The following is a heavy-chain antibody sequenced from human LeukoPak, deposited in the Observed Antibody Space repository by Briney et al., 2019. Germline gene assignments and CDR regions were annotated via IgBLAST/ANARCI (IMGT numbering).Heavy chain of an antibody. CDR1: GGTFSSYA. D-gene: IGHD1-26*01. V-gene: IGHV1-69*04. CDR2: IIPIFGIA. J-gene: IGHJ4*02. Sequence: SVTVSCKASGGTFSSYAISWVRQAPGQGLEWMGRIIPIFGIANYAQKFQGRVTITADKATSTAYMELSSLRSEDTAVYYCAESPLGATSVNFDYWGQGTLVTVSS. CDR3: AESPLGATSVNFDY.